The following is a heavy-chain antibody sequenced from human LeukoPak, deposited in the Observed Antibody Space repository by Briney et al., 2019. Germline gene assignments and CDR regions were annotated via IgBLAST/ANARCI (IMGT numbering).Heavy chain of an antibody. CDR1: GFTFSSYA. J-gene: IGHJ6*02. CDR3: AKHATTYYYGLDV. CDR2: ISGSGGTT. V-gene: IGHV3-23*01. Sequence: GGSLRLSCAASGFTFSSYAMSWVRQAPGKGLESVSGISGSGGTTYYADSVKGRFTISRDNSKNTVFLQMNSLRAEGTAKYYCAKHATTYYYGLDVWGQGTTVTVSS. D-gene: IGHD5-12*01.